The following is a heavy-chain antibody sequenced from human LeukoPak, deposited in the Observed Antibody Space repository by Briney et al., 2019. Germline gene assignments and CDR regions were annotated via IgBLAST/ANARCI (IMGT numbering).Heavy chain of an antibody. Sequence: PGGSLRLSCAASGFTVSSNYMTWVRQAPGKGLEWVSVLYSGGSTYYADSVKGRFTISRDNSKNTLYLQVNSLRAEDTAVYYCTREKERHFDSWGQGTLVTVSS. CDR3: TREKERHFDS. D-gene: IGHD5-24*01. V-gene: IGHV3-66*02. CDR1: GFTVSSNY. J-gene: IGHJ4*02. CDR2: LYSGGST.